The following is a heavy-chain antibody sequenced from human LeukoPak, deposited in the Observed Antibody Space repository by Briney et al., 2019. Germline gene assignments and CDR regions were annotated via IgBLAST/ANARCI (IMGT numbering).Heavy chain of an antibody. CDR2: ISASGATT. V-gene: IGHV3-23*01. Sequence: PGGSLRLSCAASGFTFTSYAMNWVRQAPGKGLEWVSVISASGATTDYADSVKGRFTISRDNSKSTLYLQMNSLRAEDTAVYYCARVFSYYDILTGYQPPHFDYWGQGTLVTVSS. CDR3: ARVFSYYDILTGYQPPHFDY. D-gene: IGHD3-9*01. J-gene: IGHJ4*02. CDR1: GFTFTSYA.